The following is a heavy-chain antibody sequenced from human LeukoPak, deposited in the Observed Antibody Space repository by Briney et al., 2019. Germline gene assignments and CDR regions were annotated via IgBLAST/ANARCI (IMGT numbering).Heavy chain of an antibody. J-gene: IGHJ3*01. V-gene: IGHV1-2*02. CDR2: INPNSGAT. CDR3: VRVIEGEYLAFDV. CDR1: GYTFTGYY. Sequence: ASVKVSCKASGYTFTGYYVHWVSQAPGQGLEWMGWINPNSGATNYAQKFQGRVNMTRDTSISTALMDLTSLRSDDTAMYYCVRVIEGEYLAFDVWGQGTMLSVFS. D-gene: IGHD2/OR15-2a*01.